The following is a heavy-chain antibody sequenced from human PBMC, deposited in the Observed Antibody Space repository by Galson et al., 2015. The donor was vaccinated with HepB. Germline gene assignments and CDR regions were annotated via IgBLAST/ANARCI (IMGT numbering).Heavy chain of an antibody. Sequence: TLSLTCTVSGGSISSGDYYWSWIRQPPGKGLEWIGYIYYSGSTYYNPSLKSRVTISVDRSKNQFSLKLSSVTAADTAVYYCAGWEPRNHNWFDPWGQGTLVTVSS. CDR1: GGSISSGDYY. J-gene: IGHJ5*02. V-gene: IGHV4-30-4*01. CDR2: IYYSGST. CDR3: AGWEPRNHNWFDP. D-gene: IGHD1-26*01.